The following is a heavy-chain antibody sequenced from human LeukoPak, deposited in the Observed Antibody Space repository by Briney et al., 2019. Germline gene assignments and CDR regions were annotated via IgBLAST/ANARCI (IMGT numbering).Heavy chain of an antibody. CDR1: GGSISSSSYY. D-gene: IGHD6-13*01. Sequence: SETLSLTCTVSGGSISSSSYYWGWIRQPPGKGLEWIGSIYYSGSTYYNPSLKSRVTISVDTSKNQFSLKLSSVTAADTAVYYCARKIAAAVNYDYWGQGTLVTVSS. J-gene: IGHJ4*02. CDR2: IYYSGST. V-gene: IGHV4-39*07. CDR3: ARKIAAAVNYDY.